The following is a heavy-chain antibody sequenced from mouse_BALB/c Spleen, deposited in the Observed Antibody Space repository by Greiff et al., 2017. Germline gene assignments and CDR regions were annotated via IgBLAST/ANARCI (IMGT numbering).Heavy chain of an antibody. CDR1: GFSLTSYD. V-gene: IGHV2-9-2*01. CDR3: VREKIDYFDY. J-gene: IGHJ2*01. Sequence: VKLEESGPGLVAPSQSLSITCTVSGFSLTSYDISWIRQPPGKGLEWLGVIWTGGGTNYNSAFMSRLSISKDNSKSQVFLKMNSLQTDDTAIYYCVREKIDYFDYWGQGTTLTVSS. CDR2: IWTGGGT.